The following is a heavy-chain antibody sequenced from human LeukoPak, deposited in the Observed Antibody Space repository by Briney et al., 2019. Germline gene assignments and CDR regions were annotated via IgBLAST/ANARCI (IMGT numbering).Heavy chain of an antibody. J-gene: IGHJ4*02. D-gene: IGHD4-11*01. CDR3: ARDGPYRYFDY. Sequence: PSETLSLTCTVSGGSISSYYWSWLRQPPGKGLEWIGYIYYSGSTNYNPSLKSRVTISVDTSKNQFSLKLSSVTAADTAVYYCARDGPYRYFDYWAREPWSASPQ. CDR2: IYYSGST. V-gene: IGHV4-59*01. CDR1: GGSISSYY.